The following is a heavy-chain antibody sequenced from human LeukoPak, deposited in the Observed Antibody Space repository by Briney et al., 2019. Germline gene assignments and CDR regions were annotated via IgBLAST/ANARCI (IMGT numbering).Heavy chain of an antibody. CDR1: GGSISNYY. V-gene: IGHV4-59*08. J-gene: IGHJ5*02. CDR3: ARRRAIFSSFDP. D-gene: IGHD2-21*01. Sequence: PSETLSLTCTVSGGSISNYYWSWIRQPPGKGLEWIGYIYYSGRTNYNPSLKSRVTISVDTSKNQFSLKLSSVTAADTAVYYCARRRAIFSSFDPWGQGTLVTVSS. CDR2: IYYSGRT.